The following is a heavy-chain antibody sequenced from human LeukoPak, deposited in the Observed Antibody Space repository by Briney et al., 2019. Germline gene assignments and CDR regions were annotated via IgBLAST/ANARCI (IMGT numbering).Heavy chain of an antibody. CDR1: GFTFSNAW. Sequence: GGSLRLSCAASGFTFSNAWMSWVRQAPGRGLEWVGRIKRKGDDGTIDYAAPVKGRLSISIDDSKNTLYLQMNSLKSEDTAVYYCTAGTGRSDFDYWGQGTLVTVSP. CDR3: TAGTGRSDFDY. D-gene: IGHD3/OR15-3a*01. V-gene: IGHV3-15*01. CDR2: IKRKGDDGTI. J-gene: IGHJ4*02.